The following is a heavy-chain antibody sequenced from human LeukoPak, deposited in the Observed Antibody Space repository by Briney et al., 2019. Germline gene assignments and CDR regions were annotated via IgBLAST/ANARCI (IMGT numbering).Heavy chain of an antibody. CDR3: ARYANHGFDY. CDR1: GFTFSSYS. CDR2: ISSSSSTI. J-gene: IGHJ4*02. Sequence: PGGSLRLSCAASGFTFSSYSMNWVRQAPGKGLEWVSYISSSSSTIYYADSVKGRFTISGDNAKNSLYLQMNSLRAEDTAVYYCARYANHGFDYWGQGTLVTVSS. V-gene: IGHV3-48*01.